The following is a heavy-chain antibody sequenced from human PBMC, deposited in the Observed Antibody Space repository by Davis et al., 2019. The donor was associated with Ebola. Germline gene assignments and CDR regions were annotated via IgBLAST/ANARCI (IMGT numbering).Heavy chain of an antibody. J-gene: IGHJ6*02. V-gene: IGHV1-3*01. Sequence: ASVKVFCKASGYTFTSYAMHWVRQAPGQRLEWMGWINADNGNTKYSQKFQGRVTITRDTSASTAYMELSSLRSEDTAVYYCARDMGVAGSLVGYYYGMDVWGQGTTVTVSS. CDR3: ARDMGVAGSLVGYYYGMDV. D-gene: IGHD6-19*01. CDR2: INADNGNT. CDR1: GYTFTSYA.